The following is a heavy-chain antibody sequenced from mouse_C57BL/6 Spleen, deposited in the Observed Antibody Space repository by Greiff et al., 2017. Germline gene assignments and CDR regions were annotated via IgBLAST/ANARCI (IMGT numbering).Heavy chain of an antibody. V-gene: IGHV5-16*01. CDR1: GFTFSDYY. D-gene: IGHD2-4*01. CDR3: AREGDYDVGFDY. CDR2: INYDGSST. J-gene: IGHJ2*01. Sequence: EVKLMESEGGLVQPGSSMKLSCTASGFTFSDYYMAWVRQVPEKGLEWVANINYDGSSTYYLDSLKSRFIISRDNAKNILYLQMSSLKSEDTATYYCAREGDYDVGFDYWGQGTTLTVSS.